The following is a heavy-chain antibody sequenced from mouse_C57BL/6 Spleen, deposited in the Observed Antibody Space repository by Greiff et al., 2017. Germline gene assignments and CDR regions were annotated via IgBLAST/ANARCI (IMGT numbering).Heavy chain of an antibody. CDR3: ARYSSPYYFDY. CDR1: GYTFTSYW. V-gene: IGHV1-50*01. Sequence: VKLQQPGAELVKPGASVKLSCKASGYTFTSYWMQWVKQRPGQGLEWIGEIDPSDSYTNYNQKFKGKATLTVDTSSSTAYMQLSSLTSEDSAVYYCARYSSPYYFDYWGQGTTLTVSS. J-gene: IGHJ2*01. CDR2: IDPSDSYT. D-gene: IGHD1-1*01.